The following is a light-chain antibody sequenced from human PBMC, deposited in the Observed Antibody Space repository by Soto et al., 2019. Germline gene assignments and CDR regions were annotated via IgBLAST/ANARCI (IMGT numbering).Light chain of an antibody. CDR3: EAWYGSRQVAR. CDR1: SSNIGTNT. V-gene: IGLV1-44*01. CDR2: SNN. Sequence: QSVLTQPPSASGTPGQRVTISCSGSSSNIGTNTVNWYQHLPGSAPKLLLYSNNQRPSGVPDRFSGSKSITSASLAISGLRPDAEADDDCEAWYGSRQVARFGGGTKLPVL. J-gene: IGLJ2*01.